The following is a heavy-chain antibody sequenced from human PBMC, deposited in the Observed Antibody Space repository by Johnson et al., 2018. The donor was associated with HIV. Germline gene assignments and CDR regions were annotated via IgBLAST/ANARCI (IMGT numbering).Heavy chain of an antibody. D-gene: IGHD3-9*01. Sequence: QVQLVESGGGLVKPGGSLRLSCAASGFTFSDYYMSWIRQGTGKGLEWVSYISSSGNTIYYADSVKGRFTISRDNAKNSLYLQMNSLRAEDTAVYYCARQKRYWRNPFDIWGQGTIVTVSS. J-gene: IGHJ3*02. CDR3: ARQKRYWRNPFDI. CDR1: GFTFSDYY. V-gene: IGHV3-11*04. CDR2: ISSSGNTI.